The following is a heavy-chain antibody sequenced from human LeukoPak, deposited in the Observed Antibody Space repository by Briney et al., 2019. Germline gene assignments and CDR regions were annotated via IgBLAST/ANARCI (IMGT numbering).Heavy chain of an antibody. V-gene: IGHV4-59*01. CDR3: ARLGDFWSGYYRWDWFDP. Sequence: SETLSLTCTVSGGSISSYYWSWIRQPSGKGLEWIGYIYYSGSTNYNPSLKSRVTISVDTSKNQFSLKLSSVTAADTAVYYCARLGDFWSGYYRWDWFDPWGQGTLVTVSS. D-gene: IGHD3-3*01. CDR2: IYYSGST. CDR1: GGSISSYY. J-gene: IGHJ5*02.